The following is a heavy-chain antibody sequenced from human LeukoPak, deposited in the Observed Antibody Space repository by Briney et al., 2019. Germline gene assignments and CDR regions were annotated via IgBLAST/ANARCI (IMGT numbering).Heavy chain of an antibody. CDR3: ASNLLPDDY. CDR1: GFTFSSYS. V-gene: IGHV3-48*01. CDR2: ISSSSSTI. Sequence: PGGSLRLSCAASGFTFSSYSMNWVRQAPGKGLEWVSYISSSSSTIYYADSVKGRFTISRDNAKNSLYLRMNSLRAEDTAVYYCASNLLPDDYWGQGTLVTVSS. J-gene: IGHJ4*02. D-gene: IGHD2-15*01.